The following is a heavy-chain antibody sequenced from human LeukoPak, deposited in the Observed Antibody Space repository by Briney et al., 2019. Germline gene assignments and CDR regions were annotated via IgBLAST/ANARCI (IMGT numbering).Heavy chain of an antibody. Sequence: ASVTVSCTASGYTFTSYGISWVRQAPGQGLEWMGWISAYNGNTNYAQKLQGRVTMTTDTSTSTAYMELRSLRSDDTAVYYCARSPGFYGDYAYDAFDIWGQGTMVTVSS. CDR2: ISAYNGNT. J-gene: IGHJ3*02. CDR1: GYTFTSYG. D-gene: IGHD4-17*01. V-gene: IGHV1-18*01. CDR3: ARSPGFYGDYAYDAFDI.